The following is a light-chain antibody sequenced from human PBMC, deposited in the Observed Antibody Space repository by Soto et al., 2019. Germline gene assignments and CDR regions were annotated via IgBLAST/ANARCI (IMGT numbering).Light chain of an antibody. J-gene: IGKJ5*01. CDR3: QQAETFPFS. CDR1: QDISSW. CDR2: ATS. V-gene: IGKV1-12*02. Sequence: DIQMTQSPSSVSASIGDRVTITCRASQDISSWLAWYQQRQGKAPKLLIYATSSLQAWVPSRFSDSRSGTDLSLTISSLQTEDFASYDCQQAETFPFSFGQGTRLEIK.